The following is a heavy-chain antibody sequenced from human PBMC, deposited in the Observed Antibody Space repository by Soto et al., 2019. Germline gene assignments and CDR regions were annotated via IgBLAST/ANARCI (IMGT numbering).Heavy chain of an antibody. CDR1: GFTFNNYA. J-gene: IGHJ4*02. V-gene: IGHV3-23*01. CDR2: ISGTGGST. Sequence: EVQVLDSGGGLVQPGGSLRLSCAASGFTFNNYAMNWVRQAPGKGLEWVATISGTGGSTYYADSVKGRFTISRDNSKXXXXXXXXXXRVEDTAVYYCAKDRLGGNFDYWGQGTQVTVSS. CDR3: AKDRLGGNFDY.